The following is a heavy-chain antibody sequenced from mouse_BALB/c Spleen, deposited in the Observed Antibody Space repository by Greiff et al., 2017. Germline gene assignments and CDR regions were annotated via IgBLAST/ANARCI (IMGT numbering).Heavy chain of an antibody. J-gene: IGHJ2*01. CDR2: ISNGGGST. CDR1: GFTFSSYT. V-gene: IGHV5-12-2*01. CDR3: ARFTTGNYFDY. Sequence: EVKVEESGGGLVQPGGSLKLSCAASGFTFSSYTMSWVRQTPEKRLEWVAYISNGGGSTYYPDTVKGRFTISRDNAKNTLYLQMSSLKSEDTDMYYCARFTTGNYFDYWGQGTTLTVSS. D-gene: IGHD1-1*01.